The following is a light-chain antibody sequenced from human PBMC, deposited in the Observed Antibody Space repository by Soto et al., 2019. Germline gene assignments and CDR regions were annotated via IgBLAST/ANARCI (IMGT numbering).Light chain of an antibody. J-gene: IGKJ1*01. V-gene: IGKV1-5*03. CDR2: KAS. Sequence: DIQITQSPSTLSASVGDRVTITCRASQSISSWLAWYQQKPGKAPKLLIYKASSSESGVPSRFSGSGSGTEFTLTISSLQPDDFATYYCQQYNSYSLWTFGQGTKVDIK. CDR1: QSISSW. CDR3: QQYNSYSLWT.